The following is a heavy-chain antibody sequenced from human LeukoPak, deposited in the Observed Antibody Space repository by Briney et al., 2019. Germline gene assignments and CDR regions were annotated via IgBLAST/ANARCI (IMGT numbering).Heavy chain of an antibody. D-gene: IGHD2-8*01. V-gene: IGHV3-21*04. CDR3: AKEYGVNDAFDI. CDR2: ISSSSSYI. CDR1: GFTFSSYS. J-gene: IGHJ3*02. Sequence: GGSLRLSCAASGFTFSSYSMNWVRQAPGKGLEWVSSISSSSSYIYYADSVKGRFTISRDNAKNSLYLQMNSLRAEDTALYYCAKEYGVNDAFDIWGQGTMVTVSS.